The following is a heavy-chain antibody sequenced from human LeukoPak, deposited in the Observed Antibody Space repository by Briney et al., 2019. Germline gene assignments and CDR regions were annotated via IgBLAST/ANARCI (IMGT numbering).Heavy chain of an antibody. J-gene: IGHJ4*02. Sequence: ASVKVSCKASGYTFTSYYMHWVRQAPGQGLEWMGIINPSGGSTSYAQKFQGRVTMTRDTSTSTVYMELSSLRSEDTAAYYCARGADVLRYFDWLLYYWGQGTLVTVSS. CDR1: GYTFTSYY. CDR2: INPSGGST. CDR3: ARGADVLRYFDWLLYY. V-gene: IGHV1-46*01. D-gene: IGHD3-9*01.